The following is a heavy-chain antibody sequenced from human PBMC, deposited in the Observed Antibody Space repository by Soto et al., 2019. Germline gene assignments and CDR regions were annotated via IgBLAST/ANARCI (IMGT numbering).Heavy chain of an antibody. CDR1: GFTFSSYA. CDR2: ISGSGGST. V-gene: IGHV3-23*01. Sequence: GGPLRLSCAASGFTFSSYAMSWVRQAPGKGLEWVSAISGSGGSTYYADSVKGRFTISGDNSKNTLYLQMSSLRSEDTAVYYCATGSNYPGWFDPWGQGTLVTVSS. D-gene: IGHD4-4*01. J-gene: IGHJ5*02. CDR3: ATGSNYPGWFDP.